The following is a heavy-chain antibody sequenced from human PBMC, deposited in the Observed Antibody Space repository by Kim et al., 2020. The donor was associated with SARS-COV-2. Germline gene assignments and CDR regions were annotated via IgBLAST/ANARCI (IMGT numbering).Heavy chain of an antibody. CDR3: ARDRGYCSGGSCYPYYYYYGMDV. J-gene: IGHJ6*02. D-gene: IGHD2-15*01. CDR1: GFTFSSYA. CDR2: ISYDGSNK. V-gene: IGHV3-30-3*01. Sequence: GGSLRLSCAASGFTFSSYAMHWVRQAPGKGLEWVAVISYDGSNKYYADSVKGRFTISRDNSKNTLYLQMNSLRAEDTAVYYCARDRGYCSGGSCYPYYYYYGMDVWGQGTTVTVSS.